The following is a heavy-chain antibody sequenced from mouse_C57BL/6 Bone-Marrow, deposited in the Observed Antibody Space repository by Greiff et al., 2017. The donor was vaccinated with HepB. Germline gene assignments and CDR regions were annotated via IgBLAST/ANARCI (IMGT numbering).Heavy chain of an antibody. Sequence: QVQLQQPGAELVKPGASVKMSCKASGYTFTSYWITWVKQRPGQGLEWIGDIYPGSGSTNYNEKFKSKATLTVDTSSSTAYMQLSSLTSEDSAVYYCAREEYSNGYYYAMDYWGQGTSVTVSS. CDR1: GYTFTSYW. V-gene: IGHV1-55*01. D-gene: IGHD2-5*01. CDR2: IYPGSGST. J-gene: IGHJ4*01. CDR3: AREEYSNGYYYAMDY.